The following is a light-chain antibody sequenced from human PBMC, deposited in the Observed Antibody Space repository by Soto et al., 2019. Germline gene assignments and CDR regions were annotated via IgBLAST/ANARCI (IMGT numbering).Light chain of an antibody. CDR3: EQYGRSIT. V-gene: IGKV3-20*01. J-gene: IGKJ5*01. CDR1: QSVGRRY. CDR2: GAS. Sequence: EIVLTQSPGPLSLSPGERATLSCRACQSVGRRYLAWYQQRPGQAPRLLIYGASSRATGIPDRFSCSGSGTDFTLTISRLYTEDFAVYYCEQYGRSITFGQGTRLEI.